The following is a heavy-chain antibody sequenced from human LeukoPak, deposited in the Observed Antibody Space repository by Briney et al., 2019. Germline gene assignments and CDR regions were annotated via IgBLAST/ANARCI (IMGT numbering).Heavy chain of an antibody. J-gene: IGHJ4*02. V-gene: IGHV3-21*01. CDR3: ASHRFGEPSI. CDR1: GFTFSSYT. Sequence: GGSLRLSCAASGFTFSSYTMNWVRQAPGKGLEWVSSISSSSSHISYADSVKGRFTISRDNAKNSLFLRMNSLRVEDTAVYYCASHRFGEPSIWGQGTLVTVSS. D-gene: IGHD3-16*01. CDR2: ISSSSSHI.